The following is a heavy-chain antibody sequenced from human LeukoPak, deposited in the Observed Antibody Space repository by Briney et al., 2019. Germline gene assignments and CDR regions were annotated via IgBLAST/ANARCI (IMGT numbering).Heavy chain of an antibody. Sequence: SETLSLTCTGSGVSISSYYWSWLRQPPGKGLEWIGYIYYSGSTNYNPSLKSRVTISVDTSKNQFSLKLSSVTAADTAVYYCARLFSGWYFDYWGQGTLVTVSS. V-gene: IGHV4-59*08. D-gene: IGHD6-19*01. CDR1: GVSISSYY. J-gene: IGHJ4*02. CDR2: IYYSGST. CDR3: ARLFSGWYFDY.